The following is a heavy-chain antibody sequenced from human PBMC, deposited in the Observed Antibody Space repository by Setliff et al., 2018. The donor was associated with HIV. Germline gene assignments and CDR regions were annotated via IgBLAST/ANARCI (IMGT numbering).Heavy chain of an antibody. Sequence: ASVKVSCKSSGYTFTSYTMHWVRQAPGQRLEWMGRINAGNGNTKYSQKFQGRVTITRDTSATTAYMELGSLRSEDTAVSSCARDHRPNYYDNSGSPGYWGQGTLVTVSS. D-gene: IGHD3-22*01. CDR3: ARDHRPNYYDNSGSPGY. CDR2: INAGNGNT. J-gene: IGHJ4*02. V-gene: IGHV1-3*01. CDR1: GYTFTSYT.